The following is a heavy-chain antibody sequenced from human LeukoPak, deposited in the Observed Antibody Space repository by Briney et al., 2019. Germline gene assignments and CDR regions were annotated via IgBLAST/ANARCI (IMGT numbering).Heavy chain of an antibody. J-gene: IGHJ4*02. CDR1: GGSISSSSYS. CDR3: ARSFLVVCYFDY. D-gene: IGHD3-22*01. CDR2: IYYSGST. V-gene: IGHV4-39*01. Sequence: SETLSLTCTVSGGSISSSSYSWGWIRQPPGKGLEWIGSIYYSGSTYYNPSLKSRVTISVDTSKNQFSLKLSSVTAADTAVYYCARSFLVVCYFDYWGQGTLVTVSS.